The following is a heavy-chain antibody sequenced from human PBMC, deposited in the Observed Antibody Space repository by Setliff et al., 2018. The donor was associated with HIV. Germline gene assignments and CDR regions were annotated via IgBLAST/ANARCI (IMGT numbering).Heavy chain of an antibody. J-gene: IGHJ4*02. CDR2: ISGSGTTK. D-gene: IGHD3-22*01. Sequence: GGSLRLSCAASRFTFSDYYMTWIRQAPGKGLEWISYISGSGTTKYYAESVKGRFTISRDNAKDSLYLQMNTLRAEDTAVYYCARGYYDSSGYYNALLWGQGTLVTVSS. CDR3: ARGYYDSSGYYNALL. V-gene: IGHV3-11*04. CDR1: RFTFSDYY.